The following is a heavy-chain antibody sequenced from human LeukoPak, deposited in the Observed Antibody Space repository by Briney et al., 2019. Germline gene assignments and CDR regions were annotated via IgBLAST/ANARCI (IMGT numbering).Heavy chain of an antibody. J-gene: IGHJ4*02. V-gene: IGHV6-1*01. CDR1: GDSVSSKSAA. CDR2: TYYRSKWSS. CDR3: ARGSNSTGGPATAPAYYFDY. D-gene: IGHD2-8*02. Sequence: SQTLSLTCAISGDSVSSKSAAWNWIRQSPSRGLEWLGRTYYRSKWSSGYAESVKSRITVNPDTSKNQFSLKLSSVTAADTAVYYCARGSNSTGGPATAPAYYFDYWGQGTLVTVSS.